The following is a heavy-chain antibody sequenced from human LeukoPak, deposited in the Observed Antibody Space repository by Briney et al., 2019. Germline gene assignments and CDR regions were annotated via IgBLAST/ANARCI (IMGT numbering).Heavy chain of an antibody. CDR1: GFTFSDYY. CDR3: ARDMGDDSSGYYPSLFFDY. V-gene: IGHV3-11*01. Sequence: GGSLRLSCAASGFTFSDYYMSWIRQAPGKGLEWVSYISSSGSTIYYADSVKGRFTISRDNAKNSLYLQVNSLRAEDTAVYYCARDMGDDSSGYYPSLFFDYWGQGTLVTVSS. D-gene: IGHD3-22*01. CDR2: ISSSGSTI. J-gene: IGHJ4*02.